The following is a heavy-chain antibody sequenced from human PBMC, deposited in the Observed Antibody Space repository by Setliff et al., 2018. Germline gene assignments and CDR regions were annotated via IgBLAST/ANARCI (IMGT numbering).Heavy chain of an antibody. CDR2: ISFDGSNK. J-gene: IGHJ2*01. Sequence: GGSLRLSCAASGFILSPYGMHWVRQAPGKGLEWVAVISFDGSNKYYADSVKGRFTISRDSSRNTLYLQMNSLRAEDTAVYYCASSGGNWHFDLWGRGTLVTVPS. D-gene: IGHD2-15*01. CDR3: ASSGGNWHFDL. V-gene: IGHV3-30*19. CDR1: GFILSPYG.